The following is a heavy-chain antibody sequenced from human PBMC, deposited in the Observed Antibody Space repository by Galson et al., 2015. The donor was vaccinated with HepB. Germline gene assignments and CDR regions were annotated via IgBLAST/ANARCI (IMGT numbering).Heavy chain of an antibody. J-gene: IGHJ4*02. D-gene: IGHD6-13*01. V-gene: IGHV3-66*02. CDR2: IYSGGST. CDR3: AGGAFSSRDRYFDY. CDR1: GFTVSSNY. Sequence: SLRLSCAASGFTVSSNYMSWVRQAPGKGLEWVSVIYSGGSTYYADSVKGRFTISRDNSKNTLYLQMNSLRAEDTAVYYFAGGAFSSRDRYFDYWGQGTLVTVSS.